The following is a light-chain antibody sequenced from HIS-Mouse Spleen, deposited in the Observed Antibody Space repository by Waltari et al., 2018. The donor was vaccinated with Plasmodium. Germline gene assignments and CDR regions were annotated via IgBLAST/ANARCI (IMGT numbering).Light chain of an antibody. CDR1: QSVSSY. Sequence: EIVLTQSPATLSLSPGERATLSCRASQSVSSYLAWYQPKPGQAPRLLIYDASNRATGSPARFSGSGSGTDFTLTISSLEPEDFAVYYCQQRSNWWTFGQGTKVEIK. J-gene: IGKJ1*01. V-gene: IGKV3-11*01. CDR3: QQRSNWWT. CDR2: DAS.